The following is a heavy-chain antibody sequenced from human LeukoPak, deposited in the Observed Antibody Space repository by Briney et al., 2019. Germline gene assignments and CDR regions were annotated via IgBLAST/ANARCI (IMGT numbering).Heavy chain of an antibody. CDR3: ARGWVPSDITLK. J-gene: IGHJ3*01. CDR2: INSDESDT. Sequence: GGSLRLSCAASGFTFRDSEMSWIRQFPGKGLVWVSRINSDESDTNYADSVKGRFTISRDNARNTVYLQMNSLRAEDTAVYYCARGWVPSDITLKWGQGTMVTVSS. CDR1: GFTFRDSE. V-gene: IGHV3-74*01. D-gene: IGHD3-22*01.